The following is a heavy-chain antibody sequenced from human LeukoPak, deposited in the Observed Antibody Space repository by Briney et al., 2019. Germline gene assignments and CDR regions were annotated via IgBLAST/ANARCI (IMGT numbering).Heavy chain of an antibody. CDR2: INPSGGST. CDR1: GYTFTSYY. Sequence: ASVKVSCKASGYTFTSYYMHWVRQAPGQGLEWMGIINPSGGSTSYAQKFQGRVTMTRDTSTSTVYMELSSLISEDTAVYYCARALTTVTTGGYWGQGTLVTVSS. D-gene: IGHD4-17*01. CDR3: ARALTTVTTGGY. J-gene: IGHJ4*02. V-gene: IGHV1-46*01.